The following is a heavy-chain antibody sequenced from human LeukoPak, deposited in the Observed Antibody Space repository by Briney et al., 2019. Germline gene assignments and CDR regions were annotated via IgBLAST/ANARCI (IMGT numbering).Heavy chain of an antibody. D-gene: IGHD6-13*01. CDR3: ARVPPGIADPYDY. CDR2: IYPGGSDT. Sequence: AESLKISCKGSGYSFTSYWIGWVRQMPGKGLEWMGIIYPGGSDTRYSPSLQGQVTISADKSISPAYLQWSSLKASDTAMYYCARVPPGIADPYDYWGQGTLVTVSS. V-gene: IGHV5-51*01. CDR1: GYSFTSYW. J-gene: IGHJ4*02.